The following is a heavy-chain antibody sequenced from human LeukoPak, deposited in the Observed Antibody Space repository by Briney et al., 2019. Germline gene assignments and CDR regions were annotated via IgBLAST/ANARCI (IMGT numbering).Heavy chain of an antibody. CDR2: ISGSGGST. CDR1: GFTFSSYA. V-gene: IGHV3-23*01. Sequence: GGSLRLSCAASGFTFSSYAMSWVGQAPGKGLEWVSVISGSGGSTYYADSVKGRFTISRDNSKNTLYLQMNSLRAEDTAVYYCAKRYYYGSGSFDYWGQGTLVTVSS. D-gene: IGHD3-10*01. CDR3: AKRYYYGSGSFDY. J-gene: IGHJ4*02.